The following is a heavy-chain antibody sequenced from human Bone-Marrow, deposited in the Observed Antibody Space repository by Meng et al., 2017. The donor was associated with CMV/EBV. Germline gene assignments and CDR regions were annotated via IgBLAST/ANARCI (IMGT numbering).Heavy chain of an antibody. D-gene: IGHD2-2*01. CDR1: GFTVSSNY. Sequence: GGSLRLSCAASGFTVSSNYMSWVRQAPGRGLEWVSVIYSGGSTYYADSVKGRFTISRDNSKNTLYLQMHSLRAEDTAVYYCAREGGWYCSSTSCYLRHAFDIWGQGTMVTVSS. V-gene: IGHV3-53*01. CDR2: IYSGGST. J-gene: IGHJ3*02. CDR3: AREGGWYCSSTSCYLRHAFDI.